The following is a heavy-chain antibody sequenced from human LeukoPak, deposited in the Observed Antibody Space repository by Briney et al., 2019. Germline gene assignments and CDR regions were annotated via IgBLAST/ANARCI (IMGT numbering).Heavy chain of an antibody. D-gene: IGHD7-27*01. CDR2: ISDYNGNT. CDR3: ARGPHWDPHFDY. J-gene: IGHJ4*02. CDR1: GYTFTTYG. Sequence: ASVKVSCKTSGYTFTTYGISWVRQAPGQGLEWMGWISDYNGNTNYAQKFQGRVTMTRDTSISTAYMELSGLRSDDTAVYYCARGPHWDPHFDYWGQGTLVTVSS. V-gene: IGHV1-18*01.